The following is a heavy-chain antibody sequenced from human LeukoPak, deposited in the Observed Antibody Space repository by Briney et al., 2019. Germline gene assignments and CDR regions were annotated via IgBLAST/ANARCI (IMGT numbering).Heavy chain of an antibody. V-gene: IGHV1-69*04. Sequence: SVKVSCKASGGTFSSYAISWVRQAPGQGLEWMGRIIPILGIANYARKFQGRVTITADKSTSTAYMELSSLRSEDTAVYYCARGKDRATTASYYYYYGMDVWGQGTTVTVSS. CDR2: IIPILGIA. CDR1: GGTFSSYA. J-gene: IGHJ6*02. D-gene: IGHD4-4*01. CDR3: ARGKDRATTASYYYYYGMDV.